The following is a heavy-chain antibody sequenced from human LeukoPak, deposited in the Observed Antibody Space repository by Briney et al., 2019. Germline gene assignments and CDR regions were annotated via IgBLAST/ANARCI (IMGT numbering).Heavy chain of an antibody. V-gene: IGHV3-33*06. CDR1: GFTFSSYG. CDR3: AKERGYQLRSQGGLDY. Sequence: GGSLRLSCAASGFTFSSYGMHWVRQAPGKGLEWVAVIWYDGSNKYYADSVKGRFTISRDNSKSTLYLQMNSLRAEDTAVYYCAKERGYQLRSQGGLDYWGQGTLVTVSS. J-gene: IGHJ4*02. D-gene: IGHD2-2*01. CDR2: IWYDGSNK.